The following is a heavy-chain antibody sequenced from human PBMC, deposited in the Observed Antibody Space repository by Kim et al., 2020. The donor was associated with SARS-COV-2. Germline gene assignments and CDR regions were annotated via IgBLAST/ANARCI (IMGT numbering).Heavy chain of an antibody. V-gene: IGHV3-23*01. CDR1: GFTFSSYA. CDR3: AKDLYSGSSFDY. Sequence: GSLRLSCAASGFTFSSYAMSWVRQAPGKGLEWVSAISGSGGSTYYADSVKGRFTISRDNSKNTLYLQMNSLRAEDTAVYYCAKDLYSGSSFDYWGQGTLVTVSS. CDR2: ISGSGGST. J-gene: IGHJ4*02. D-gene: IGHD1-26*01.